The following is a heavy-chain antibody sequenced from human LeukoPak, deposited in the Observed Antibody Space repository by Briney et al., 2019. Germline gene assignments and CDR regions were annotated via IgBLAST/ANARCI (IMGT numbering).Heavy chain of an antibody. CDR2: ISSSSSYI. D-gene: IGHD3-3*01. CDR3: ASRTIFGVVSEFDY. CDR1: GFTFSSYS. Sequence: GGSLRLSCAASGFTFSSYSTNWVRQAPGKGLEWVSSISSSSSYIYYADSVKGRFTISRDNAKNSLYLQMNSLRAEDTAVYYCASRTIFGVVSEFDYWGQGTLVTVSS. J-gene: IGHJ4*02. V-gene: IGHV3-21*01.